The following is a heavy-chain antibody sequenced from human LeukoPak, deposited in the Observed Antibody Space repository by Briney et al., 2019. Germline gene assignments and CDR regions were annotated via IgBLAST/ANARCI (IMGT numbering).Heavy chain of an antibody. Sequence: GGSLRLSCAASGFTFSSYAMHWVRQAPGKGLEWVAVISYDGSNKYYADSVKGRFTISRDNSKNTLYLQMNSLRAEDTAVYYSANTGNPGSGSYYIGDYYYYGMDVWGQGTTVTVSS. CDR3: ANTGNPGSGSYYIGDYYYYGMDV. D-gene: IGHD3-10*01. J-gene: IGHJ6*02. CDR2: ISYDGSNK. CDR1: GFTFSSYA. V-gene: IGHV3-30-3*01.